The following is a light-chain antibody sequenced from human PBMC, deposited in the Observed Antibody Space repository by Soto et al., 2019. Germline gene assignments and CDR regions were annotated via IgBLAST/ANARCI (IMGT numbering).Light chain of an antibody. Sequence: QSALTQPPSASGSPGQSVTISCTGTSSDVGDYKFVSWYQQHPGKAPKLLMYEVNRRPSGVPDRFSGSKSGNTASLTVSGLQAEDEAEYYCSSYAGNNNVVFGRGPKLTVL. V-gene: IGLV2-8*01. CDR1: SSDVGDYKF. CDR3: SSYAGNNNVV. J-gene: IGLJ2*01. CDR2: EVN.